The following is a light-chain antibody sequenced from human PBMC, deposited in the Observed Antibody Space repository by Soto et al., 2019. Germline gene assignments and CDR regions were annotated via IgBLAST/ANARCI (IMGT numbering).Light chain of an antibody. CDR1: SSNIGSNI. Sequence: QYVLTQPPSASGTPGQRVTISCSGSSSNIGSNILNWYRQVPGTAPKLLIYNNAHRPSGVPDRFSGSKSGASGSLAISGLQLEDEADYYCSAWDGSLNGLVFGGGTKLTVL. CDR3: SAWDGSLNGLV. CDR2: NNA. J-gene: IGLJ3*02. V-gene: IGLV1-44*01.